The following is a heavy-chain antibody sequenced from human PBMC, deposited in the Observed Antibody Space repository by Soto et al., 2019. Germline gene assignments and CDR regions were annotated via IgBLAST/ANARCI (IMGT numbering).Heavy chain of an antibody. Sequence: QVQLVQSGAEVKKPGASVRVSCMASGYTFIGYYMHWVRQAPGQGLEWMGWINPNSGGTNFAPKFQGRVTMTRDTSISTAHMAMTRLRSDDTAVYDCACDSYYDILTGYSRNAFDIWGQGTMVTVSS. D-gene: IGHD3-9*01. J-gene: IGHJ3*02. CDR3: ACDSYYDILTGYSRNAFDI. CDR2: INPNSGGT. CDR1: GYTFIGYY. V-gene: IGHV1-2*02.